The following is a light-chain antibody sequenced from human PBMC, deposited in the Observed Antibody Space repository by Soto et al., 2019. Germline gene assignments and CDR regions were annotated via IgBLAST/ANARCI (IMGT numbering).Light chain of an antibody. Sequence: EIVLTQSPDTLSLSPLEIATLSFMASQSVSSYLAWYQQKPGQAPRLLIYDASNRATGIPARFSGSGSGTDFTLTISSLEPEDFAVYYCQQRSNWPITFGQGTRLEIK. CDR1: QSVSSY. CDR3: QQRSNWPIT. V-gene: IGKV3-11*01. J-gene: IGKJ5*01. CDR2: DAS.